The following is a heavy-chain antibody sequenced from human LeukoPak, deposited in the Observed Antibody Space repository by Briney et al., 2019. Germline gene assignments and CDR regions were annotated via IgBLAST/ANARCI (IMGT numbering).Heavy chain of an antibody. CDR2: ISAYNGNT. V-gene: IGHV1-18*01. D-gene: IGHD6-19*01. CDR3: ARDPRIAVAGRKSVSAFDI. CDR1: GYTFTSYG. Sequence: ASVKVSCKASGYTFTSYGISWVRQAPGQGLEWMGWISAYNGNTNYAQKPQGRVTMTTDTSTSTAYMELRSLRSDDTAVYYCARDPRIAVAGRKSVSAFDIWGQGTMVTASS. J-gene: IGHJ3*02.